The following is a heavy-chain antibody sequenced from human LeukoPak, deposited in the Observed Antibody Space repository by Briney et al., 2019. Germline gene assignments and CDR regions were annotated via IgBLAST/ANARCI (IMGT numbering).Heavy chain of an antibody. J-gene: IGHJ4*02. V-gene: IGHV3-21*01. Sequence: GGSLRLSCAASGFTFSSYSMNWVRQAPGKGLEWVSSISSSSSYIYYADSVKGRFTISRDNAKNSLYLQMNSLRAEDTAVYYCARVGSRGYSYGYYGDWGQEPWSPSPQ. CDR3: ARVGSRGYSYGYYGD. CDR2: ISSSSSYI. D-gene: IGHD5-18*01. CDR1: GFTFSSYS.